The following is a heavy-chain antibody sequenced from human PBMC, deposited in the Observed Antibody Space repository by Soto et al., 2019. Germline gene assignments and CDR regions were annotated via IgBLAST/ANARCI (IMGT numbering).Heavy chain of an antibody. CDR1: GYTFNSPG. CDR3: ATDAFCGGAPVFHGMDV. V-gene: IGHV1-18*01. CDR2: ISAYNGNT. Sequence: AXSVKVSCNASGYTFNSPGISWVRQAPGQGLEWIGRISAYNGNTNYAQKLRGRVTMTTDTSTSTAYMELRSLRSDDTAVYYCATDAFCGGAPVFHGMDVWGQGTTVTASS. D-gene: IGHD2-21*01. J-gene: IGHJ6*02.